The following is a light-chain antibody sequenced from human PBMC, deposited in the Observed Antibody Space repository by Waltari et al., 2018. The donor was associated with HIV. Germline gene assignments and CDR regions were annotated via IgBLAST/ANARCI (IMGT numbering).Light chain of an antibody. J-gene: IGLJ3*02. CDR1: SSDVGGSKY. CDR3: NSYAGSNNWV. Sequence: QSALTQPPSASGSPGQSVTISCTGTSSDVGGSKYVSWYQQHPGKAPKLMIYEVNKRPPGVPVRFSGSKSANTASLTVSGLQADDEADYYCNSYAGSNNWVFGGGTKLTVL. V-gene: IGLV2-8*01. CDR2: EVN.